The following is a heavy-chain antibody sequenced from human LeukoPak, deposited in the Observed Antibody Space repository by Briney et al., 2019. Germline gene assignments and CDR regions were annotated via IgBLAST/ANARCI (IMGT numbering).Heavy chain of an antibody. CDR3: AKDGDYYGSGTSDY. CDR2: ISYDGSNK. Sequence: SGGPLRLSCAASGFTFSSYAMHWVRQAPGKGLEWVAVISYDGSNKYYADSVKGRFTISRDNAKNTLYLQMNSLRAEDTAVYYCAKDGDYYGSGTSDYWGQGTLVTVSS. J-gene: IGHJ4*02. D-gene: IGHD3-10*01. V-gene: IGHV3-30*14. CDR1: GFTFSSYA.